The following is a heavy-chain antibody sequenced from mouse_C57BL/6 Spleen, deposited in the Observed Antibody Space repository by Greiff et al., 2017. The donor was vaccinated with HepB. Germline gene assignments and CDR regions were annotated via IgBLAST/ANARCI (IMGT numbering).Heavy chain of an antibody. Sequence: DVKLVESGGGLVKPGGSLKLSCAASGFTFSSYTMSWVRQTPEKRLEWVATISGGGGNTYYPDSVKGRFTISRDNAKNTLYLQMSSLRSEDTALYYCARNPSAGAMDYWGQGTSVTVSS. CDR3: ARNPSAGAMDY. CDR1: GFTFSSYT. CDR2: ISGGGGNT. J-gene: IGHJ4*01. V-gene: IGHV5-9*01.